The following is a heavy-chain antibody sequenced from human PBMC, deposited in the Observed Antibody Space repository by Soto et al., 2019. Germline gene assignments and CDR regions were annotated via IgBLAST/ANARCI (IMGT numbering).Heavy chain of an antibody. CDR3: ARHNYGSGSTYFDY. J-gene: IGHJ4*02. CDR1: GGSISSDD. V-gene: IGHV4-59*08. CDR2: IYYSGST. D-gene: IGHD3-10*01. Sequence: SETLSVSCTGSGGSISSDDWSWIRQPPGKGLEWIGYIYYSGSTNYNPSLKSRVTISVDTSKNQFSLKLNSMTAADTAVYYCARHNYGSGSTYFDYWGQGTLVTVS.